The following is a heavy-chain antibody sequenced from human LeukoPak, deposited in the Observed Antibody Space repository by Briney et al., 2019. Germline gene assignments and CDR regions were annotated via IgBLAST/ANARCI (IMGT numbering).Heavy chain of an antibody. J-gene: IGHJ5*02. CDR3: ARDRLLGKNNWFDP. CDR2: ISAYNGNT. Sequence: ASVKVSCKASGYTFTSYGISWVRQAPGQGLEWMGWISAYNGNTNYAQKLQGRVTMTTDTSTSTAYTELRSLRSDDTAVYYCARDRLLGKNNWFDPWGQGTLVTVSS. V-gene: IGHV1-18*01. D-gene: IGHD2-15*01. CDR1: GYTFTSYG.